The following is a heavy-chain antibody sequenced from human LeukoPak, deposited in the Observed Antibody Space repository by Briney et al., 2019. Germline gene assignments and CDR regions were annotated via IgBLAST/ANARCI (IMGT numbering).Heavy chain of an antibody. CDR2: IYYSRST. Sequence: SETLSLTCTVSDGSISSSNYYWVWIRQPPGKGLEWIGSIYYSRSTYYNPSLKSRVTISVDTSKNQFSLKLSSVTAADTAVYYCARLNLEGGTDWGQGTLVTVSS. J-gene: IGHJ4*02. CDR1: DGSISSSNYY. CDR3: ARLNLEGGTD. D-gene: IGHD1-1*01. V-gene: IGHV4-39*01.